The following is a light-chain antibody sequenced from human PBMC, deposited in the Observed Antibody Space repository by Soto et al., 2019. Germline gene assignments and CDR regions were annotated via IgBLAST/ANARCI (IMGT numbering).Light chain of an antibody. V-gene: IGKV1-5*03. CDR3: QQYNGFSRT. Sequence: DIQMTQSPSTLSASVGDRXXTXXXASQSIDYWLAWYQQKPGKPPKLLIYKASSLETGVPPRFTGSGSGTEFTLTISSLQVDDFATYYCQQYNGFSRTFGQGTKVDIK. CDR2: KAS. J-gene: IGKJ1*01. CDR1: QSIDYW.